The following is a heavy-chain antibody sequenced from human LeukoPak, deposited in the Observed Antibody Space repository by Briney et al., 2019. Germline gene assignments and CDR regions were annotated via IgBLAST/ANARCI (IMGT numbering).Heavy chain of an antibody. J-gene: IGHJ4*02. CDR2: IYYSGRT. Sequence: PSDTLSLTCTVSGDSITSGDYYWSWLRQHPGKGLEWIGHIYYSGRTYYNASLKSRITISLHASKGQFSLNLTSVTAADTAMYYGARGGGRLGTDSWGQGTLVTVSS. V-gene: IGHV4-31*03. D-gene: IGHD7-27*01. CDR3: ARGGGRLGTDS. CDR1: GDSITSGDYY.